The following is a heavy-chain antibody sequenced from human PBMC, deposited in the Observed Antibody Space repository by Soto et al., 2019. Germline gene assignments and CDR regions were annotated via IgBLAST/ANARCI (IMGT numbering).Heavy chain of an antibody. CDR2: INHSGST. V-gene: IGHV4-34*01. Sequence: QVQLQQWGAGLLKPSETLSLTCAVYGGSFSGYYWSWIRQPPGKGLEWIGAINHSGSTNYNPSLKIRVTISVDTSKNQFSIKRSSVTAADTAVYYCASFNSMVRGVIIGGNAFDIWGQGTMVTVSS. CDR1: GGSFSGYY. D-gene: IGHD3-10*01. CDR3: ASFNSMVRGVIIGGNAFDI. J-gene: IGHJ3*02.